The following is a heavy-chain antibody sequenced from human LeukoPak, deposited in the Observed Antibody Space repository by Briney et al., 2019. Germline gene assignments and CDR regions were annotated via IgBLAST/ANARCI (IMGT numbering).Heavy chain of an antibody. CDR2: IYSGGST. J-gene: IGHJ3*01. Sequence: PGGSLRLSCAASGFTVSSNYMSWVRQAPGKGLVWVSVIYSGGSTYYADSVKGRFTISRDNSKNTLYLQMNSLRAEDTAVYYCAREGFDSYGTTKDAFDVWGQGTMVTVSS. CDR1: GFTVSSNY. V-gene: IGHV3-66*01. D-gene: IGHD5-18*01. CDR3: AREGFDSYGTTKDAFDV.